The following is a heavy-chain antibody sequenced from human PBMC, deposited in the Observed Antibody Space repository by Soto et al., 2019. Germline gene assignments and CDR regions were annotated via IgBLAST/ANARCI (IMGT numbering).Heavy chain of an antibody. V-gene: IGHV4-4*02. CDR3: ARSEASGLDY. Sequence: QVQLQESGPGLVKPSGTLSLTCTVSGGSMTSSNWWNWVRQSPGKGVEWIGDAHNSGRNNYNPSLKSRVTISVDKSKNHFSLKLSSVTAADTAVYYCARSEASGLDYWGQGTLVTVSS. CDR1: GGSMTSSNW. D-gene: IGHD3-10*01. J-gene: IGHJ4*02. CDR2: AHNSGRN.